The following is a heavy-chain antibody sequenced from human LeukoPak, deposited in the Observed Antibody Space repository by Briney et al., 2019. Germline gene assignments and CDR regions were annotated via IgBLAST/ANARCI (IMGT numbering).Heavy chain of an antibody. Sequence: QPGGSLRLSCAASGFNFSSYAMSWVRQAPGKGLEWVSAISGSGGSTYYADSVKGRFTISRDNSKNTLYLQMNSLRAEDTAVYYCAKVLSHDYDILTGYQGDAFDIWGQGTMVTVSS. J-gene: IGHJ3*02. D-gene: IGHD3-9*01. CDR2: ISGSGGST. CDR1: GFNFSSYA. V-gene: IGHV3-23*01. CDR3: AKVLSHDYDILTGYQGDAFDI.